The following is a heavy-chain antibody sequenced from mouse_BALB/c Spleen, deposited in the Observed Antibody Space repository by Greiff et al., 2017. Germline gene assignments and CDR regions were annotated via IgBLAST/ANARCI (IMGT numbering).Heavy chain of an antibody. V-gene: IGHV2-6-7*01. CDR3: ATDYYGSSPYWYFDV. Sequence: VQVVESGPGLVAPSQSLSITCTVSGFSLTGYGVNWVRQPPGKGLEWLGMIWGDGSTDYNSALKSRLSISKDNSKSQVFLKMNSLQTDDTARYYCATDYYGSSPYWYFDVWGAGTTVTVSS. J-gene: IGHJ1*01. D-gene: IGHD1-1*01. CDR1: GFSLTGYG. CDR2: IWGDGST.